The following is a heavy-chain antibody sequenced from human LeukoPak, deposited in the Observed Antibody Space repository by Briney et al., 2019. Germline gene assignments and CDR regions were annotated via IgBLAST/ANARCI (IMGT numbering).Heavy chain of an antibody. J-gene: IGHJ4*02. V-gene: IGHV3-30*18. CDR3: AKAPSITH. Sequence: GGSLRLSCVVSGFTFNRGWMNWVRQAPGKGLEWVAVISYDGSNKYYADSVKGRFTISRDNSKNTLYLQMNSLRAEDTAVYYCAKAPSITHWGQGTLVTVSS. CDR1: GFTFNRGW. D-gene: IGHD1-20*01. CDR2: ISYDGSNK.